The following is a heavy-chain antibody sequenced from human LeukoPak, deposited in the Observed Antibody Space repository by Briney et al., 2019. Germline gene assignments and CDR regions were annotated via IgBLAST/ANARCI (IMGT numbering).Heavy chain of an antibody. J-gene: IGHJ6*03. V-gene: IGHV3-23*01. CDR2: IIGSGATT. D-gene: IGHD2-2*01. Sequence: PGGSLRLSCAASGFTFSSYAMSWVRQAPGKGLEWVSSIIGSGATTYYAESVKGRFTISRDNSKNTLYLQMNSLRAEDTAVYYCASGGYCSSTTCYGYNFYYMDVWGKGTTVTVSS. CDR1: GFTFSSYA. CDR3: ASGGYCSSTTCYGYNFYYMDV.